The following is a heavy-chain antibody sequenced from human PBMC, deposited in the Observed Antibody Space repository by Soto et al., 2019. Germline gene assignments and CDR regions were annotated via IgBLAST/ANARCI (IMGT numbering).Heavy chain of an antibody. CDR2: IKSKTDGGTT. CDR1: GFTFSNAW. CDR3: TTLFDCSSSSCYGVAHYYYMDL. Sequence: PGGSLRLSCAASGFTFSNAWMSWVRQAPGKGLEWVGRIKSKTDGGTTDYAAPVKGRFTISRDDSKNTLYLQMNSLKTEDTAVYYCTTLFDCSSSSCYGVAHYYYMDLWGKRTTVTVSS. V-gene: IGHV3-15*01. D-gene: IGHD2-2*01. J-gene: IGHJ6*03.